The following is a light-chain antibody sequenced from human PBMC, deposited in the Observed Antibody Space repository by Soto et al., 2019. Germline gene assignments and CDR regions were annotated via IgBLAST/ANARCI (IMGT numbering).Light chain of an antibody. CDR2: EVT. CDR1: ISDVGGYNH. V-gene: IGLV2-8*01. J-gene: IGLJ2*01. Sequence: QSALTQPPSASGSPGQSVTISCAGSISDVGGYNHVSWYQQHPGKAPKLLIYEVTKRPSGVPARFSGYKSGNTASLTVSGLQGDDEADYYCSSYAGTNNVIFGGGTKLTVL. CDR3: SSYAGTNNVI.